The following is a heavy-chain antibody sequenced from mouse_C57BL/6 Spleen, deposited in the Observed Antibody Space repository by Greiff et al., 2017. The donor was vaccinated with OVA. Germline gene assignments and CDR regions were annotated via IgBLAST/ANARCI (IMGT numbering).Heavy chain of an antibody. J-gene: IGHJ4*01. CDR1: GFSLTSYG. CDR3: ARPGSSYAMDY. V-gene: IGHV2-2*01. CDR2: IWSGGST. Sequence: VMLVESGPGLVQPSQSLSITCTVSGFSLTSYGVHWVRQSPGKGLEWLGVIWSGGSTDYNAAFISRLSISKDNSKSQVFFKMNSLQADDTAIYYCARPGSSYAMDYWGQGTSVTVSS. D-gene: IGHD1-1*01.